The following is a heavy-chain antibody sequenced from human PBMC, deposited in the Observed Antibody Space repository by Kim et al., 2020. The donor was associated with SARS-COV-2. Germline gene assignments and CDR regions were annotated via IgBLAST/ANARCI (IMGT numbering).Heavy chain of an antibody. J-gene: IGHJ4*02. V-gene: IGHV4-61*01. CDR3: ARDNRYCSGGSCYPDY. CDR1: GGSVSSGSYY. Sequence: SETLSLTCTVSGGSVSSGSYYWSWIRQPPGKGLEWIGYIYYSGSTNYNPSLKSRVTISVDTSKNQFSLKLSSVTAADTAVYYCARDNRYCSGGSCYPDYWGQGTLVTVSS. D-gene: IGHD2-15*01. CDR2: IYYSGST.